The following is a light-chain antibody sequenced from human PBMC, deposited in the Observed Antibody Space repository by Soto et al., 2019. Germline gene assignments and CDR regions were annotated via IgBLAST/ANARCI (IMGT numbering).Light chain of an antibody. Sequence: QTVVTQEPSFSVSPGRTVTLTCGLTSGSVSSNHYPSWYQQTPGQPPRTLIYNTNTRSSGVPDRFSGSILGNRAALTITGAQADDESDYYCVLYMGSDIWVFGGGTKLTFL. CDR2: NTN. CDR3: VLYMGSDIWV. J-gene: IGLJ3*02. V-gene: IGLV8-61*01. CDR1: SGSVSSNHY.